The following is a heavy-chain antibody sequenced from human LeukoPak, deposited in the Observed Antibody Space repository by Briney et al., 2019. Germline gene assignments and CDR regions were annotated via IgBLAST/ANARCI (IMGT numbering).Heavy chain of an antibody. CDR3: ARDRLRLGYERTNWFDP. V-gene: IGHV1-2*02. CDR1: GYTFSGYY. D-gene: IGHD2-15*01. Sequence: ASVKVSCKASGYTFSGYYIHWVRQAPGQGLEWMGWINPNSGGTNYAQNFQGRVTMTRDTSISTVYMELSRLQSDDTAVFYCARDRLRLGYERTNWFDPWGQGTLVTV. J-gene: IGHJ5*02. CDR2: INPNSGGT.